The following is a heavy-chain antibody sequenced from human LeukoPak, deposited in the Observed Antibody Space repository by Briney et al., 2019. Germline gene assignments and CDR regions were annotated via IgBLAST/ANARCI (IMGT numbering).Heavy chain of an antibody. V-gene: IGHV1-18*01. CDR3: ARDRCSSTSCYNWFDP. J-gene: IGHJ5*02. CDR2: ISAYNGNT. Sequence: ASVKVSCKSSGYTFTSYGIIWVRQAPGQGLEWMGRISAYNGNTNYAQKLQGRVTMTTDTSTSTAYMELRSLRSDDTAVYYCARDRCSSTSCYNWFDPWGQGTLVTVSS. D-gene: IGHD2-2*01. CDR1: GYTFTSYG.